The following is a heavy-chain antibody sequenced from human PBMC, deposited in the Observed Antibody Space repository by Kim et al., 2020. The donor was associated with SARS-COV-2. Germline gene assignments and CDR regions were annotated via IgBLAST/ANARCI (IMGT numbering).Heavy chain of an antibody. V-gene: IGHV3-11*05. CDR1: GFTFSDYY. CDR2: ISSSSSYT. J-gene: IGHJ2*01. CDR3: ARDVQGWYFDL. D-gene: IGHD1-1*01. Sequence: GGSPRLSCAASGFTFSDYYMSWIRQAPGKGLEWVSYISSSSSYTNYADSVKGRFTISRDNAKNSLYLQMNSLRAEDTAVYYCARDVQGWYFDLWGRGTLVTVSS.